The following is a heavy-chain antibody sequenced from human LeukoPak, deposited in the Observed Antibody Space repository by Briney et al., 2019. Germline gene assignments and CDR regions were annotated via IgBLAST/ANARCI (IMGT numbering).Heavy chain of an antibody. V-gene: IGHV1-2*04. CDR1: GYTFTGYC. Sequence: GASVKVSCKASGYTFTGYCMHWVRQAPGQGLEWMGGINPNSSGTNDAQKFQGWVTMTRDTSISTAYMELSRLRSDDTAVYYCARGYYNGMDVWGKGTTVTASS. CDR3: ARGYYNGMDV. J-gene: IGHJ6*04. CDR2: INPNSSGT.